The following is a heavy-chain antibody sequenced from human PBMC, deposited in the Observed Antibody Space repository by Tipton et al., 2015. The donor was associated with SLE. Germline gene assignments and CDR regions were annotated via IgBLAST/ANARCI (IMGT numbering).Heavy chain of an antibody. CDR2: IYPSGSI. D-gene: IGHD4-11*01. CDR1: GDSINSHY. V-gene: IGHV4-4*07. J-gene: IGHJ5*02. CDR3: ARVTTNVDP. Sequence: LRLSCTVSGDSINSHYWSWIRQPAGKGLQWIGRIYPSGSINYNPSLKSRVTMSVDTSKNQFSLRLNSVTAADTAVYYCARVTTNVDPWGQGTLVTVSS.